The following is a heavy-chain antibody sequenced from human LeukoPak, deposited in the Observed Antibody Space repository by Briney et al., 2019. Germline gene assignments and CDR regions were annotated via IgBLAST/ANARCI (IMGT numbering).Heavy chain of an antibody. CDR3: ARAPGYDILTGYYSYFDY. V-gene: IGHV3-48*01. CDR1: GFTFSSYS. J-gene: IGHJ4*02. CDR2: ISSSSSTI. Sequence: PGGSLRLSCAASGFTFSSYSMNWVRQAPGKGLEWVSYISSSSSTIYYADSVKGRFTISRDNSKNTLYLQMNSLRAEDTAVYYCARAPGYDILTGYYSYFDYWGQGTLVTVSS. D-gene: IGHD3-9*01.